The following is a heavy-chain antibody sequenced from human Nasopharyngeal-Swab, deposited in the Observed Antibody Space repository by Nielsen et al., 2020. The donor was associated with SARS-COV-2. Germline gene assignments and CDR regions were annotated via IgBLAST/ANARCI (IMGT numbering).Heavy chain of an antibody. Sequence: GGSLRLSCAASGFTFSSYSMNWVRQAPGKGLEGVSYISSSSSTIYYADSVKGRFTISRDNAKNSLYLQMNSLRSDDTAVYYCARGGYLGYCTGGVCWENGMDVWGQGTTVTVSS. J-gene: IGHJ6*02. CDR1: GFTFSSYS. V-gene: IGHV3-48*04. CDR2: ISSSSSTI. CDR3: ARGGYLGYCTGGVCWENGMDV. D-gene: IGHD2-8*02.